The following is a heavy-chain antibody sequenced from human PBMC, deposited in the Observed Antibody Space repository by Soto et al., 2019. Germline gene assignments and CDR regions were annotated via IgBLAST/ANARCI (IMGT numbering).Heavy chain of an antibody. CDR2: IYPGDSDT. V-gene: IGHV5-51*01. Sequence: PGESLKISCKGSGYSFTSYWIGWVRQMPGKGLEWMGIIYPGDSDTRYSPSFQGQVTISADKSISTAYLQWSSLKDSDTAMYYCARLMVKWRRYTYYYGMDVWGQGTTVTVSS. CDR3: ARLMVKWRRYTYYYGMDV. D-gene: IGHD2-8*01. CDR1: GYSFTSYW. J-gene: IGHJ6*02.